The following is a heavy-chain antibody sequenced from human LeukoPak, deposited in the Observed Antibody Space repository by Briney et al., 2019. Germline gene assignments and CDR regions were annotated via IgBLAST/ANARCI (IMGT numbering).Heavy chain of an antibody. Sequence: GGSLRLSCAASGFTFSSYWMHWVRQAPGKGLVWVSRINSDGSSTSYADSVKGRFTISRDNAKNTLYLQMNSLRAEDMAVYYCARSRSIAENDYWGQGTLVTVSS. CDR3: ARSRSIAENDY. D-gene: IGHD6-6*01. J-gene: IGHJ4*02. V-gene: IGHV3-74*01. CDR1: GFTFSSYW. CDR2: INSDGSST.